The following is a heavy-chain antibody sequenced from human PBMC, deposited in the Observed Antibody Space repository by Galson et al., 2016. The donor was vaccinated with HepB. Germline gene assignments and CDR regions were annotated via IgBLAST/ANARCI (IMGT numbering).Heavy chain of an antibody. D-gene: IGHD3-10*01. Sequence: SLRLSCAVSGLKFSDYGFHWVRQAPGKGLEWVAVIFYDGSEKHYPDSVKGRFTISRDNSKNTVYLQINSLRVDDTAVYYCARDRLWFGDNYLDYWGQGTLVTVSP. CDR1: GLKFSDYG. J-gene: IGHJ4*02. CDR2: IFYDGSEK. CDR3: ARDRLWFGDNYLDY. V-gene: IGHV3-33*01.